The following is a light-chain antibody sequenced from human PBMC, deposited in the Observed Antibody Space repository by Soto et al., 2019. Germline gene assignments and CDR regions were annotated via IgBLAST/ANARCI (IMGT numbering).Light chain of an antibody. J-gene: IGLJ1*01. CDR1: SSNIGSNT. CDR2: SNN. Sequence: QSVLIQPPSASGTPGQRVTISCSGSSSNIGSNTVNWYQQLPGTAPKLLIYSNNQRPSGVPDRFSGFKSGTSASLAISGLQPEDEADYYCAAWDDSLNSYVFGTGTKLTVL. CDR3: AAWDDSLNSYV. V-gene: IGLV1-44*01.